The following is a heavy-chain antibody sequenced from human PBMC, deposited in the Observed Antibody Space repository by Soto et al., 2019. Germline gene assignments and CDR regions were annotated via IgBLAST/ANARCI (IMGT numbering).Heavy chain of an antibody. V-gene: IGHV1-69*04. CDR1: GGTFSSYA. D-gene: IGHD2-15*01. Sequence: GASVKVSCKASGGTFSSYAISWVRQAPGQGLEWMGRIIPILGIANYAQKFQGRVTITADKSTSTAYMELSSLRSEDTAVYYCARDFRGSGSFDIGDAFDISGQGTIVTVSS. J-gene: IGHJ3*02. CDR3: ARDFRGSGSFDIGDAFDI. CDR2: IIPILGIA.